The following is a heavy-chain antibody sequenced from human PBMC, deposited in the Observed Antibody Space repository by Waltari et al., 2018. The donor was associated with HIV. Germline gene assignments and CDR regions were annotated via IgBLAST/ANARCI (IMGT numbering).Heavy chain of an antibody. Sequence: EVQLVDSGGGLVKPGGSLRLSCAASGFTFSDYSMNWVRQSPGKGLEWVSSISSSGSFIYYADSVKGRFTISRDNAQNSMYLQMNNLRADDSAMYYCARDSRGTSWSLNWFDPWG. D-gene: IGHD6-13*01. CDR3: ARDSRGTSWSLNWFDP. CDR2: ISSSGSFI. J-gene: IGHJ5*02. CDR1: GFTFSDYS. V-gene: IGHV3-21*02.